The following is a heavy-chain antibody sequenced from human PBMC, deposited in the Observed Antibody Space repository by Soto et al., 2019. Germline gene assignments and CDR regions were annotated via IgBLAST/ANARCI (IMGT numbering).Heavy chain of an antibody. CDR2: SSNSGTFT. CDR3: ARSGDNYNVLDY. J-gene: IGHJ4*02. D-gene: IGHD3-10*02. CDR1: GFTFSDYY. Sequence: GGSLRLSCEGSGFTFSDYYMSWIRQAPGRGLEWISYSSNSGTFTRYSDSVKGRFSISRDNTKNFLYLQMNSLRAEDTAVYYCARSGDNYNVLDYWGQGTPVTGS. V-gene: IGHV3-11*06.